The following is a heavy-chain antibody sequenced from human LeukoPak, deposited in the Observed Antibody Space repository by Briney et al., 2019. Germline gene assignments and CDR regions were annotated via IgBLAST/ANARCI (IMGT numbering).Heavy chain of an antibody. CDR2: MNPNSGNT. Sequence: ASVKVSCKASGYTFTSYDINWVRQATGQGLEWMGWMNPNSGNTGYAQKFQGRVTMTRNTSISTAYMELSSLRSEDTAVYYCARATGRGYSGYEPYYYYYGMDVWGQGTTVTVSS. V-gene: IGHV1-8*01. J-gene: IGHJ6*02. CDR1: GYTFTSYD. CDR3: ARATGRGYSGYEPYYYYYGMDV. D-gene: IGHD5-12*01.